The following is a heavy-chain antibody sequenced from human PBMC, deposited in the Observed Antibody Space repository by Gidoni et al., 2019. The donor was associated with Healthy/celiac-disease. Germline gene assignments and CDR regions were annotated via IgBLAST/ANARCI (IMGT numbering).Heavy chain of an antibody. D-gene: IGHD3-10*01. Sequence: VPLVQSRAAVKKPGASVKVSCTASGYTFTIYGIRWVRQAPGQGLEWMGWSSAYNGNKNYAQKLQGRVTMTTDTSTSTAYMELRSLRSDDTAVYYCARDLGGSGSYYASWGQGTLVTVSS. V-gene: IGHV1-18*01. CDR1: GYTFTIYG. CDR3: ARDLGGSGSYYAS. CDR2: SSAYNGNK. J-gene: IGHJ4*02.